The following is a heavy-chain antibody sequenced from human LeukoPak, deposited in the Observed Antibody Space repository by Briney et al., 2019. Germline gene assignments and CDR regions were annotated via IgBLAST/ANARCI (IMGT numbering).Heavy chain of an antibody. J-gene: IGHJ4*02. CDR2: ISSSSSYI. V-gene: IGHV3-21*04. CDR1: GFTFSSYS. CDR3: ARDMMAYSSSPGVFGY. Sequence: GGSLRLSCAASGFTFSSYSMNWVRQAPGKGLEWVSSISSSSSYIYYADSVKGRFTISRDNAKNSLYLQMNSLRAEDTAVYYCARDMMAYSSSPGVFGYWGQGTLVTVSS. D-gene: IGHD6-6*01.